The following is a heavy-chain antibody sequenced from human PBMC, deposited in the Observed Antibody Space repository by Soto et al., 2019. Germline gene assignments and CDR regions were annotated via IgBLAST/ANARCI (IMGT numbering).Heavy chain of an antibody. D-gene: IGHD5-18*01. V-gene: IGHV3-23*01. CDR3: AKGAGYNYNYPSNY. J-gene: IGHJ4*02. CDR1: GFTFNDYA. CDR2: VSGFGGST. Sequence: EVQLLESGGGLVQPGGSLRLSCAASGFTFNDYAMTWVRQAPGKGLEWVSTVSGFGGSTYYADSVKGRFTISRDNSKNTLNLQMNILRAEDTALYYCAKGAGYNYNYPSNYWGQGTLVTVSS.